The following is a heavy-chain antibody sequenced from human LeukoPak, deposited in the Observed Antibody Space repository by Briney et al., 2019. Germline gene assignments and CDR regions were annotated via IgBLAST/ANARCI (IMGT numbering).Heavy chain of an antibody. Sequence: GGSLRLSCAASGFTFYDYAMHWVRQAPGKGLEWVSGISWNSGTIVYADSVKGRFTISRDNAKNSLYLQMNSLRAEDTALYYCAKDVFTMVRGVLEYWGQGTLVTVSS. J-gene: IGHJ4*02. CDR3: AKDVFTMVRGVLEY. CDR2: ISWNSGTI. V-gene: IGHV3-9*01. CDR1: GFTFYDYA. D-gene: IGHD3-10*01.